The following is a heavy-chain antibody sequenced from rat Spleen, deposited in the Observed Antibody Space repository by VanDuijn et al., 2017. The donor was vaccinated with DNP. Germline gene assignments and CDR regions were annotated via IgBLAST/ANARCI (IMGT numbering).Heavy chain of an antibody. Sequence: EVQLVESGGGLVQPGRSLKLSCAASGFTFSNYGMAWVSQAPTKGLEWVASISTGGGNTYYRDSVKGRFTISRDNAKNTLYLQMSSLRSEDTATYYCTRVHYDGTVMSNEGFAYWGQGTLVTVSS. D-gene: IGHD1-12*02. CDR2: ISTGGGNT. V-gene: IGHV5S13*01. CDR3: TRVHYDGTVMSNEGFAY. CDR1: GFTFSNYG. J-gene: IGHJ3*01.